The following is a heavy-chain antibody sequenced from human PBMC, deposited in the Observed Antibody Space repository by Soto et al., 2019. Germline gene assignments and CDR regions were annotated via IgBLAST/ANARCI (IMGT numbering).Heavy chain of an antibody. D-gene: IGHD5-12*01. CDR1: GYTFTGYY. Sequence: QVQLVQSGAEVKKPGASVKVSCKASGYTFTGYYIHWVRQAPEQGLEWMGWINPNNGDTNFAQKFQGRVTLTRDTSTSTAYMELSSLRFDDTAVYYCARHSGYDYVFDYWGQGTLVTVSS. CDR2: INPNNGDT. CDR3: ARHSGYDYVFDY. V-gene: IGHV1-2*02. J-gene: IGHJ4*02.